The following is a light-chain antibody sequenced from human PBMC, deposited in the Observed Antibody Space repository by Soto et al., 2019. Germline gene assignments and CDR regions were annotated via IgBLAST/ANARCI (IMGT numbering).Light chain of an antibody. CDR1: QSVSSN. CDR3: QQY. J-gene: IGKJ3*01. V-gene: IGKV3-15*01. Sequence: EIVMTQSPATLSVSPGERATLSCRASQSVSSNLAWYQQKPGQARRLLIYGASTRATGIPARFSVSRSGTEFTLTISRLQSEDFAVYYCQQYIVPGTKVDIK. CDR2: GAS.